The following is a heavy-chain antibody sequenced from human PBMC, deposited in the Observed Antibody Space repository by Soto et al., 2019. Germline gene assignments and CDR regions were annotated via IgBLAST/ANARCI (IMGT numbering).Heavy chain of an antibody. CDR3: AKDLRFYDFWSG. CDR1: GFTFSSYA. CDR2: ISGSGGST. Sequence: GSLRLSCAASGFTFSSYAMRWVRQAPGKGLERVSAISGSGGSTYYADTVKGRFTISRDNSKNTLYLQMNSLRAEDTAVYYCAKDLRFYDFWSGWGQGTLVTVSS. J-gene: IGHJ4*02. D-gene: IGHD3-3*01. V-gene: IGHV3-23*01.